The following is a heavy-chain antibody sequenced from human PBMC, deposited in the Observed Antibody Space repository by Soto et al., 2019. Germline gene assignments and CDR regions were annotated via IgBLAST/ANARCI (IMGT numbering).Heavy chain of an antibody. CDR1: GFTVSSNY. Sequence: VGSLRLSCAASGFTVSSNYMSWVRQAPGKGLEWVSVIYSGGSTYYADSVKGRFTISRDNSKNTLYLQMNSLRAEDTAVYYCARHWARGYCSGGSCYRDPYYFDYWGQGTLVTVSS. J-gene: IGHJ4*02. CDR3: ARHWARGYCSGGSCYRDPYYFDY. D-gene: IGHD2-15*01. V-gene: IGHV3-53*01. CDR2: IYSGGST.